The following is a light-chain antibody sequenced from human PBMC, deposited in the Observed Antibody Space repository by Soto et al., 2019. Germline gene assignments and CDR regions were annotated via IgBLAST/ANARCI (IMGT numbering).Light chain of an antibody. V-gene: IGKV3-11*01. CDR3: QQRRSWPLT. J-gene: IGKJ5*01. Sequence: PGDRATLSFRASQSVSSDLAWYQQKPGQAPRLLIFDASSRATGIPARFSGSGSGTDFTLTISSLEPEDFAVYYCQQRRSWPLTFGRGTRLEIK. CDR2: DAS. CDR1: QSVSSD.